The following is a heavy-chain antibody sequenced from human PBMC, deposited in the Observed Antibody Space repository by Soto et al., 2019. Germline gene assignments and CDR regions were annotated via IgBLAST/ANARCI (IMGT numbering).Heavy chain of an antibody. J-gene: IGHJ4*02. CDR2: IYSDGTT. D-gene: IGHD2-15*01. CDR1: GFTVSSNY. Sequence: EEQLVESGGGLVQPGGSLRLSCAASGFTVSSNYMSWVRQAPGTGLEWVSVIYSDGTTYYADSVLGRFTISRDNSKNTLYLQMNSLRAEDTAVYYCARDSCSGGSCYWTFDYWGQGTLVTVSS. V-gene: IGHV3-53*04. CDR3: ARDSCSGGSCYWTFDY.